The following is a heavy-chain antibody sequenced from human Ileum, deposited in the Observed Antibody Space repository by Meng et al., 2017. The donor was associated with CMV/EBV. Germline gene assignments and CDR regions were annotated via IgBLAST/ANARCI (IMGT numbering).Heavy chain of an antibody. CDR3: ARVGNTLSVSYFDY. Sequence: QVQLVQYGADVKKRGSSVRVSCKASGGTFTNYAIHWVRQAPGQGLEWMGGITPIFGTTNYAQKFHGRVTITADESTSTAYMELISLTFEDTAKYYCARVGNTLSVSYFDYWGQGTLVTVSS. CDR2: ITPIFGTT. J-gene: IGHJ4*02. D-gene: IGHD3-10*01. V-gene: IGHV1-69*01. CDR1: GGTFTNYA.